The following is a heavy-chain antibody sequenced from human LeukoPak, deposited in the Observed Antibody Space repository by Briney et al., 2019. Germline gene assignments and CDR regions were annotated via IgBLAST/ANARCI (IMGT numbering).Heavy chain of an antibody. V-gene: IGHV1-18*01. CDR2: ISAYNGNT. J-gene: IGHJ5*02. CDR3: ARGAAPYGDYRNWFDP. CDR1: GYTFTSYG. Sequence: ASVKVSCKASGYTFTSYGISWVRQAPGQGLEWMGWISAYNGNTNYAQKLQGRVTMTTDTSTSTAYMELWSLRSDDTAVYYCARGAAPYGDYRNWFDPWGQGTLVTVSS. D-gene: IGHD4-17*01.